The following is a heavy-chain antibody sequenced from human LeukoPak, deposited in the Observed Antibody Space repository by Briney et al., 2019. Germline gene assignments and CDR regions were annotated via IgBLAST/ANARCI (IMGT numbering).Heavy chain of an antibody. Sequence: ASVNVSCKASGYTFTGYYMHWVRQAPGQGLEWMGWINPNSGGTNYAQKFQGRVTMTRDTSISTAYMELSRLRSDDTAVYYCARAVWWELLFDYWGQGTLVTVSS. CDR2: INPNSGGT. J-gene: IGHJ4*02. D-gene: IGHD1-26*01. CDR1: GYTFTGYY. V-gene: IGHV1-2*02. CDR3: ARAVWWELLFDY.